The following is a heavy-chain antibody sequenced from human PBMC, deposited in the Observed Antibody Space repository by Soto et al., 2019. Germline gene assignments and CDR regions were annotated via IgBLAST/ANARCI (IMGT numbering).Heavy chain of an antibody. V-gene: IGHV1-69*13. J-gene: IGHJ4*02. CDR1: GGTFSSYA. D-gene: IGHD2-15*01. CDR3: ATMHCSGGSCYSALDY. CDR2: IIPIFGTA. Sequence: ASVKVSCKASGGTFSSYAISWVRQAPGQGLEWMGGIIPIFGTANYAQKFQGRVTITADESTSTAYMELSSLRSEDTAVYYCATMHCSGGSCYSALDYWGQGTLVTVSS.